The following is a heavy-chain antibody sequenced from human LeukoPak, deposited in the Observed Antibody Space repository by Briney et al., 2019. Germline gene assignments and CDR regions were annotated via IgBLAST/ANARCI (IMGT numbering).Heavy chain of an antibody. CDR2: INSDGSTT. CDR3: VRVDGGY. Sequence: GGSLSLSCAASGFTFSSYGMHWVRQGPGKGLVWVSRINSDGSTTNYADSVKGRFTISRDNAKNTLYLRMNSLRAEDTAVYYCVRVDGGYWGQGTLVTVSS. D-gene: IGHD3-16*01. V-gene: IGHV3-74*01. J-gene: IGHJ4*02. CDR1: GFTFSSYG.